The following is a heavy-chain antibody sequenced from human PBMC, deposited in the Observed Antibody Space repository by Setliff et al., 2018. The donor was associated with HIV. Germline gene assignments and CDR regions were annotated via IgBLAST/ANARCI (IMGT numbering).Heavy chain of an antibody. CDR3: ARVRRDGNSFDD. D-gene: IGHD4-4*01. CDR2: IYTSGST. J-gene: IGHJ4*02. Sequence: SETLSLTCTVSGGSISSGSYYWSWIRQPAGKGLEWIGRIYTSGSTNYNPSLKSRVTISVDTSKNQFSLKLSSVTAADTAVYFCARVRRDGNSFDDWGQGTLVTVSS. V-gene: IGHV4-61*02. CDR1: GGSISSGSYY.